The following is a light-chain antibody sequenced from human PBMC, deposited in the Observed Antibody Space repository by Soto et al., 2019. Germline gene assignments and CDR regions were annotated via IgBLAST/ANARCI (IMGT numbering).Light chain of an antibody. CDR1: SSDVGGYNY. Sequence: SALTKPASVSGSPGQWVTISCTGTSSDVGGYNYVSWYQQHPGKAPKFMIYDVSNRPSGVSNRFSGSKSGNTASLTISGLQAEDEADYYCSSYTTSNTRQIVFGTGTKVTVL. CDR2: DVS. CDR3: SSYTTSNTRQIV. V-gene: IGLV2-14*01. J-gene: IGLJ1*01.